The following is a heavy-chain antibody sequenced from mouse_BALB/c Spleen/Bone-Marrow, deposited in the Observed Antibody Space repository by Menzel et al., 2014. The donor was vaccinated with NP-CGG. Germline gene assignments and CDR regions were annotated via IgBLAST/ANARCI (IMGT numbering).Heavy chain of an antibody. D-gene: IGHD2-14*01. Sequence: QVQLQQSGAELVRPGVSVKISCKGSGYTFTDYAVHWVKQSHTKSLEWIGHISSYYGDATYNQKFKGKATMTVDKSSSTAFLELARLTSEDSAIYYCARSGKVRNAMDYWGQGTSVTVSS. V-gene: IGHV1-67*01. CDR3: ARSGKVRNAMDY. J-gene: IGHJ4*01. CDR1: GYTFTDYA. CDR2: ISSYYGDA.